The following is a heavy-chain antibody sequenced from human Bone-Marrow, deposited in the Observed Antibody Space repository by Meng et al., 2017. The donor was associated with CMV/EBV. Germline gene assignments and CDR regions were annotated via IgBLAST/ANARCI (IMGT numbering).Heavy chain of an antibody. Sequence: GGSLRLSCSASGFTFSTYSMNWVRQAPGKGLEWVSSISPTSSYIFYADSVKGRFTISRDNAQNSLYLQMNSLRAEDTAVYYCARYLRASSTSCIDHWGQGTLVTFSS. D-gene: IGHD2-2*01. CDR2: ISPTSSYI. J-gene: IGHJ4*02. CDR1: GFTFSTYS. V-gene: IGHV3-21*01. CDR3: ARYLRASSTSCIDH.